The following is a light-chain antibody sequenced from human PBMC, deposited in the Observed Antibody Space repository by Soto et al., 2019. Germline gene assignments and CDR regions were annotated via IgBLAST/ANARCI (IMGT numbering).Light chain of an antibody. V-gene: IGKV3-20*01. CDR1: QSVSSSY. Sequence: EIALTQSPGTLSLSPGETATLSCRASQSVSSSYLAWYQQRPGQAPRLLIYGASGRATGIPDRFSGSGSGTDFTLTITTREPEDCAVYYCQKYGSSPVTFGGGAKLEIK. J-gene: IGKJ4*01. CDR2: GAS. CDR3: QKYGSSPVT.